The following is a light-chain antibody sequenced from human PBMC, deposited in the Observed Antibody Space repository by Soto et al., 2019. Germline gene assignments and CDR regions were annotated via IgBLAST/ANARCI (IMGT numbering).Light chain of an antibody. Sequence: DIQMTQSPSTLSASVGDRVTLTCRASQSVSDWLAWYQQKPGKAPKLLIYKASNLESGVPSRFSGSGSGTEFTIIISSLQPDDSATYYCQQYNTFSPYTFGQGTKLEIK. CDR1: QSVSDW. V-gene: IGKV1-5*03. CDR2: KAS. CDR3: QQYNTFSPYT. J-gene: IGKJ2*01.